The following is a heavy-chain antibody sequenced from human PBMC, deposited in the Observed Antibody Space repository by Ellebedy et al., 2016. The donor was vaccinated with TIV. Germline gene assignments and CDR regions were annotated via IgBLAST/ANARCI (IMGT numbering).Heavy chain of an antibody. D-gene: IGHD4-17*01. Sequence: LRLSCTVAGASLSSGGYSWHWIRQPPGKALEWIGYVYHSGSTLYNPSLKSRVTLSVTTSRNQVSLNLTSVTAADTAVYYCASGDYSIGFDYWGQGALVTVSS. CDR1: GASLSSGGYS. J-gene: IGHJ4*02. CDR3: ASGDYSIGFDY. CDR2: VYHSGST. V-gene: IGHV4-30-2*01.